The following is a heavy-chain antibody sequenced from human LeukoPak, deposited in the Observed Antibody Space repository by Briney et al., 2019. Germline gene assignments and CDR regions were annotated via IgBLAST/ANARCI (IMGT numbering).Heavy chain of an antibody. D-gene: IGHD2-2*01. J-gene: IGHJ5*02. CDR1: GYTFTGYG. CDR2: ISAYNGNT. V-gene: IGHV1-18*01. Sequence: ASVKVSCKASGYTFTGYGISWVRQAPGQGLEWMGWISAYNGNTNYAQKLQGRVTMTTDTSTSTAYMELRSLRSDDTAVYYCARDSVVPAVNYNWFDPWGQGTLVTVSS. CDR3: ARDSVVPAVNYNWFDP.